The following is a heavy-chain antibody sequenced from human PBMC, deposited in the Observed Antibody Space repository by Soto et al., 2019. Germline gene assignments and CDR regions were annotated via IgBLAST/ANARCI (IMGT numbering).Heavy chain of an antibody. CDR3: ARGEGTPYYDYVWGSYRTDY. CDR1: GFTFSSYS. J-gene: IGHJ4*02. CDR2: ISSSSSYI. V-gene: IGHV3-21*01. Sequence: GGSLRLSCAASGFTFSSYSMNWVRQAPGKGLEWVPSISSSSSYIYYADSVKGRFTISRDNAKNSLYLQMNSLRAEDTAVYYCARGEGTPYYDYVWGSYRTDYWGQGTLVTVSS. D-gene: IGHD3-16*02.